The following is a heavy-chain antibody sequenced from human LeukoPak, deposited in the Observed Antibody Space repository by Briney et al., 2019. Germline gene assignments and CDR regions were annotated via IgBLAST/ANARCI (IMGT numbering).Heavy chain of an antibody. V-gene: IGHV4-61*01. CDR2: IYYSGST. D-gene: IGHD3-22*01. Sequence: SETLSLTCTVSGGSVSSGSYYWSWIRQPPGKGLEWMGYIYYSGSTNYNPSLKSRVTISVDTSKNQFSLKLSSVPAADTAVYYCARAPSPHYYDSSGYIIWGQGTMVTVSS. CDR3: ARAPSPHYYDSSGYII. CDR1: GGSVSSGSYY. J-gene: IGHJ3*02.